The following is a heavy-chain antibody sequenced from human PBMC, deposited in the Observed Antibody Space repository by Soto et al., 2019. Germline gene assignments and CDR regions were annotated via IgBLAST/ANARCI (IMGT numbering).Heavy chain of an antibody. J-gene: IGHJ5*02. D-gene: IGHD6-13*01. CDR2: INAANGDT. CDR1: GYTFTSYG. V-gene: IGHV1-3*01. CDR3: VRRHVSATGIDWFDP. Sequence: ASVKVSCKASGYTFTSYGIHWVRQAPGQRLEWMGWINAANGDTKYSPKFQGRVTITRDTSASTAYMELSSLRSEDTAVYYCVRRHVSATGIDWFDPWGQGTLVTVPS.